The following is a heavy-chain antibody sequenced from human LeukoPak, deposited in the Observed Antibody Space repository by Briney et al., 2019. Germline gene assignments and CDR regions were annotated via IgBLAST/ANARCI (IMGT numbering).Heavy chain of an antibody. CDR2: IYYSGST. D-gene: IGHD3-10*02. CDR1: GGSISSGGYY. CDR3: AREIVRGQLHLS. Sequence: SETLSLTCTVSGGSISSGGYYWSWIRQHPGKGPEWIGYIYYSGSTYYNPSLKSRVTISVDTSKNQFSLKLSSVTAADTAVYYCAREIVRGQLHLSWGQGTLVTVSS. J-gene: IGHJ4*02. V-gene: IGHV4-31*03.